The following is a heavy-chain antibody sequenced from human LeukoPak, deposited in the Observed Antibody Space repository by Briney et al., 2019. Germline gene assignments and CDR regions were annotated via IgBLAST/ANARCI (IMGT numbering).Heavy chain of an antibody. V-gene: IGHV4-59*01. Sequence: SETLSLTCTVSGGSISSYYWSWIRQPPGKGLEWIGYIYYSGSTNYNPSLKSRVTISLDTSKNQFSLKLSSVTAADTAVYYCARLTTVTAPRIDYWGQGTLVTVSS. D-gene: IGHD4-17*01. CDR2: IYYSGST. CDR1: GGSISSYY. J-gene: IGHJ4*02. CDR3: ARLTTVTAPRIDY.